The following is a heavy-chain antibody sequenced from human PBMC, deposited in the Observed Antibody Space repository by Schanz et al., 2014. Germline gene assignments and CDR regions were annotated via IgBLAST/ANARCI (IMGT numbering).Heavy chain of an antibody. CDR3: ATWSGTRLFHN. D-gene: IGHD1-7*01. J-gene: IGHJ4*02. CDR2: VHPSGTT. CDR1: GFSFSYYG. V-gene: IGHV4-34*08. Sequence: QVQLVESGGGVVQSGRSLRLSCAASGFSFSYYGLHWVRQPPGKGLGWIGEVHPSGTTNYNPSLKSRVTVSVDMSKKQFSRRLSSVTAADTAAYYCATWSGTRLFHNWGQGTLVTVSS.